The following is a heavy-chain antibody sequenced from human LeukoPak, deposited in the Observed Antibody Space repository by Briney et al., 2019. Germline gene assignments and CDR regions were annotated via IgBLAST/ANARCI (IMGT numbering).Heavy chain of an antibody. V-gene: IGHV3-23*01. Sequence: GGSLRLSCAASQFTFNNNAMSWVRQAPGKGLEWVSGLSGDSSSIYYAASVKGRFTISRDNSKNMLYLQMNSLRAEDTAVYYCTRFRGSGSSTLYSFDYWGQGSLVPVAP. D-gene: IGHD3-10*01. J-gene: IGHJ4*02. CDR2: LSGDSSSI. CDR3: TRFRGSGSSTLYSFDY. CDR1: QFTFNNNA.